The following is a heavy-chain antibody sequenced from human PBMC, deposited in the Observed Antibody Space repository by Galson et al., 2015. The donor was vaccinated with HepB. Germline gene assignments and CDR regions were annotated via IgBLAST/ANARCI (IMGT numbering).Heavy chain of an antibody. CDR1: GYTFTTYG. J-gene: IGHJ4*02. CDR3: AIGDYDGSGYFSFDY. V-gene: IGHV1-18*04. D-gene: IGHD3-22*01. Sequence: SVKVSCKVLGYTFTTYGINWVRQAPGQGLEWVGWLSGFRDKRNYAEKFQGRVTMTTDSSTSTAYMEIRSLRPDDTATYYCAIGDYDGSGYFSFDYWGLGTPVIVSS. CDR2: LSGFRDKR.